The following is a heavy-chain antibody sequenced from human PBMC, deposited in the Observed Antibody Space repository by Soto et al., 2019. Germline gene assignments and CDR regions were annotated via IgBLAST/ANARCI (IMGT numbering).Heavy chain of an antibody. D-gene: IGHD3-22*01. CDR1: GDRVSSNSAA. CDR3: ARGPHAMIVNWFDP. Sequence: SQTLSLTCAISGDRVSSNSAAWNWIRQSPSRGLEWLGRTYYRSKWYNDYAVSVKSRITINPDTSKNQFSLQLNSVTPEDTAVYYCARGPHAMIVNWFDPWGQGTLVTVSS. V-gene: IGHV6-1*01. J-gene: IGHJ5*02. CDR2: TYYRSKWYN.